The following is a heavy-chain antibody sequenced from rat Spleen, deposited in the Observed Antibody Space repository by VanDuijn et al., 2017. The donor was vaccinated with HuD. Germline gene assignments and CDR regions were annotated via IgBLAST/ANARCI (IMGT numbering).Heavy chain of an antibody. J-gene: IGHJ4*01. D-gene: IGHD1-10*01. Sequence: EVQLVESGGGLVQPGRSLKLSCAASGFTFSNYYMAWVRQAPTKGLEWVATINYDGSSTFYRDSVRARFTISRDNAKSTLYLQMNSLRSEDTATYFCARPHNYRYVMNVWGQGASVTVSS. CDR1: GFTFSNYY. CDR2: INYDGSST. V-gene: IGHV5-29*01. CDR3: ARPHNYRYVMNV.